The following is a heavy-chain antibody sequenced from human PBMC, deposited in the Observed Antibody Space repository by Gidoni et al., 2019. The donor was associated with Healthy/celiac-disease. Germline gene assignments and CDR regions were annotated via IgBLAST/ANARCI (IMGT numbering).Heavy chain of an antibody. CDR3: ARGGVTVVTPNDAFDI. CDR1: GGTYSSYA. V-gene: IGHV1-69*01. Sequence: QVQRVQAGAEVKKPGYSVKVSCSASGGTYSSYAISGVRQAPGQGLEWLGGVIPIFGTANYAQKFQGRVTITADESTSTAYMELSSLRSEDTAVYYCARGGVTVVTPNDAFDIWGQGTMVTVSS. D-gene: IGHD2-15*01. CDR2: VIPIFGTA. J-gene: IGHJ3*02.